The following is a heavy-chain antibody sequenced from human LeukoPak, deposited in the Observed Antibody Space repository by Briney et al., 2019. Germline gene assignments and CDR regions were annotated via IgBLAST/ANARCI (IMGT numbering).Heavy chain of an antibody. CDR3: AKYTAKAPRRDLDY. D-gene: IGHD2-2*02. Sequence: PGGSLRLSCAASGFTFNNYPMSWVRQAPGKGLEWVSSISENGGYTYYADSVKGRCTISRDNSNNTVNLQMNSLRAEDTAVYYCAKYTAKAPRRDLDYWGQGTLVTVSS. CDR2: ISENGGYT. J-gene: IGHJ4*02. V-gene: IGHV3-23*01. CDR1: GFTFNNYP.